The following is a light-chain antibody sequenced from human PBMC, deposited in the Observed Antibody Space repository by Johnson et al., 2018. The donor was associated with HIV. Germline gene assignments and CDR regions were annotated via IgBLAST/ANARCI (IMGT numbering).Light chain of an antibody. CDR3: GTWDSGLSAGGV. V-gene: IGLV1-51*01. J-gene: IGLJ1*01. Sequence: QSVLTQPPSVSAAPGQKVTISCSGSSSNIGRNYVSWYQQLPGTAPKLLIFDNNKRPSGIPDRFSGSTSGTSATLGITGLQTGDEADYYCGTWDSGLSAGGVFGTGTKVTVL. CDR1: SSNIGRNY. CDR2: DNN.